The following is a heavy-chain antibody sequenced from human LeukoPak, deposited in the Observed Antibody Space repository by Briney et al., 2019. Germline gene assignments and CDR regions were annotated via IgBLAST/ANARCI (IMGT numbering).Heavy chain of an antibody. J-gene: IGHJ4*02. D-gene: IGHD6-13*01. Sequence: GGSLRLSCAASGFTFSDYVLTWARQAPGGRLEWVSAISGGSESTHYADSVKGRFTISRDNSKDTLYPQMNSLRAEDTAVYYCAKDLSIPAAGPLLDYWGQGTLVTVSS. CDR1: GFTFSDYV. CDR2: ISGGSEST. CDR3: AKDLSIPAAGPLLDY. V-gene: IGHV3-23*01.